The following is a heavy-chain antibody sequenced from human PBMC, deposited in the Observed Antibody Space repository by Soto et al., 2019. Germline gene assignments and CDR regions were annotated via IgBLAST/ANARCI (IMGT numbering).Heavy chain of an antibody. CDR3: AKEVFVGSSYGYYFDY. J-gene: IGHJ4*02. CDR1: GFTFSSYA. V-gene: IGHV3-23*01. D-gene: IGHD5-18*01. Sequence: EVQLLESGGGLVQPGGSLRLSCAASGFTFSSYAMSWVRQAPGKGLEWVSAISGSGGSTYYADSVKGRFTISRDNSKNTLYLQMNSLRAEDTAVYYCAKEVFVGSSYGYYFDYWGQGTLVTVSS. CDR2: ISGSGGST.